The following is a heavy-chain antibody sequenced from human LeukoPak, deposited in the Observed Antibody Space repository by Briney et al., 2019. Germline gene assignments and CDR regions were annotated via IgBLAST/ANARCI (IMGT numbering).Heavy chain of an antibody. J-gene: IGHJ5*02. Sequence: PGGSLRLSCAASGFTFSSYSMNWVRQAPGKGLEWVSSISSSSSYIYHADSVKGRFTISRDNAKNSLYLQMNSLRAEDTAVYYCARRRVLRYSWWFDPWGQGTLVTVSS. CDR1: GFTFSSYS. CDR3: ARRRVLRYSWWFDP. D-gene: IGHD3-9*01. V-gene: IGHV3-21*04. CDR2: ISSSSSYI.